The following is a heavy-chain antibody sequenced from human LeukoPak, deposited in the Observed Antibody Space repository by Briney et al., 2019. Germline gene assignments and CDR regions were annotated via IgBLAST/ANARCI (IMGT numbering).Heavy chain of an antibody. J-gene: IGHJ4*02. V-gene: IGHV3-33*01. D-gene: IGHD3-16*01. Sequence: PGGSLRLSCAASGFTFSSYGLHWVRQAPGKGLEWVAVIWYDGSNKYYADSVKGRFTISRDNSKNTLYLHMNSLRAEDTAVYYCARDISLGGPPGDYFDYWGQGTLVTVSS. CDR3: ARDISLGGPPGDYFDY. CDR1: GFTFSSYG. CDR2: IWYDGSNK.